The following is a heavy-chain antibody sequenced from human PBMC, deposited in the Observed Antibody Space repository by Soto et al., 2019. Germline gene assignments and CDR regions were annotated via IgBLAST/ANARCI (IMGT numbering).Heavy chain of an antibody. CDR1: GFTFSDSY. J-gene: IGHJ6*02. Sequence: GGSLRLSCAASGFTFSDSYMSWIRQAPGKGLEWISYITFSGNTVYYADSLKGRFTISRDNAKNSLYLQMNRLRAEDTAVYYCARVSWREKYGMDVWGQGTTVTSP. CDR3: ARVSWREKYGMDV. CDR2: ITFSGNTV. V-gene: IGHV3-11*01.